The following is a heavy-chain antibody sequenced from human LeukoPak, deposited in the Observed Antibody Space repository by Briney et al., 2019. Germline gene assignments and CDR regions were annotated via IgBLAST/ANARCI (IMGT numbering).Heavy chain of an antibody. CDR3: ASSSGYNSY. CDR1: GGSISSGSYY. D-gene: IGHD3-22*01. V-gene: IGHV4-61*02. CDR2: IYTSGST. J-gene: IGHJ4*02. Sequence: SQTLSLTCTLSGGSISSGSYYWSWIRQPAGKGLEWIGRIYTSGSTNYTPSLKSRVTISVDTSKNQFSLKLSSVTAADTAVYYCASSSGYNSYWGQGTLVTVSS.